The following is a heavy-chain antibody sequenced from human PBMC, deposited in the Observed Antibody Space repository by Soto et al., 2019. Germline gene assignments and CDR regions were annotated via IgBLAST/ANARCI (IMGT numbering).Heavy chain of an antibody. CDR1: GGSISSYY. CDR2: IYYSGTT. J-gene: IGHJ4*02. CDR3: ARQPCSSTSCDKKGDFDY. D-gene: IGHD2-2*01. Sequence: PSETLSLTCTVSGGSISSYYWNWIRQPPGKGLEWIGYIYYSGTTNYNPSLKSRVTISVDSSKNQFSLKLSSVTAADTAVYYCARQPCSSTSCDKKGDFDYWGQGTLVTVS. V-gene: IGHV4-59*08.